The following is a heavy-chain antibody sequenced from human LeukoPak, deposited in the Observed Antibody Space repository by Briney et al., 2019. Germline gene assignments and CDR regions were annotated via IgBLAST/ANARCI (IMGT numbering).Heavy chain of an antibody. CDR1: GGTFSSYA. V-gene: IGHV1-69*04. CDR3: ARVYSSSWYSADAHDY. CDR2: IIPILGIA. D-gene: IGHD6-13*01. J-gene: IGHJ4*02. Sequence: GASVKVSCKASGGTFSSYAISWVRQAPGQGLEWMGRIIPILGIANYAQKFQGRVTITADKSTSTAYMELSSLRSEDTAVYYCARVYSSSWYSADAHDYWGQGTLVTVSS.